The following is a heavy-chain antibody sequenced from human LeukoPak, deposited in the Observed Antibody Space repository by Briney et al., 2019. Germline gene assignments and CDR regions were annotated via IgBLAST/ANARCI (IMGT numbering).Heavy chain of an antibody. CDR3: VTGVSRSFPT. V-gene: IGHV3-15*01. CDR2: IKGKTNGETR. J-gene: IGHJ4*02. Sequence: GGSLRPSCAASVFTLRKALMTRVRQAPSPGLEGFGLIKGKTNGETRDYAAPVKGRFTTTRDDSDNTLYLQMNSLNIEDTAVYNCVTGVSRSFPTWGQGTLVTVSS. D-gene: IGHD3-10*01. CDR1: VFTLRKAL.